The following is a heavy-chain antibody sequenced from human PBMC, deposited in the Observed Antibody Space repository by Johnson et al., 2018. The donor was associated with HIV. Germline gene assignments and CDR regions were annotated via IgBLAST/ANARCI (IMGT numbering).Heavy chain of an antibody. J-gene: IGHJ3*02. CDR3: ARVWVVEVARGAFDI. V-gene: IGHV3-7*01. CDR2: VKQDGSEK. CDR1: GFTFSSSW. D-gene: IGHD2-15*01. Sequence: VQLVESGGGLVQPGGSLRLSCAASGFTFSSSWMAWVRQAPGKGLEWVAHVKQDGSEKNYVDSVTGRFTISRDNAKNSMYLQMNSLRGEDTAVYYCARVWVVEVARGAFDIWGQGTMVTVSS.